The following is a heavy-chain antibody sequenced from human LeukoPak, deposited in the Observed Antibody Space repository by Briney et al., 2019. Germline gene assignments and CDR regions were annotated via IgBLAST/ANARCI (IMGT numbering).Heavy chain of an antibody. CDR1: GFTFSSYN. Sequence: GSLRLSCAASGFTFSSYNMNWVRQAPGKGLEWIGYIHNTGRTNYNPSLKSRVTISVDTSKNQFSLKLSSVTAADTAIYYCARYAATGGPNWFDPWGPGTLVTVSS. CDR2: IHNTGRT. CDR3: ARYAATGGPNWFDP. J-gene: IGHJ5*02. D-gene: IGHD2-15*01. V-gene: IGHV4-59*01.